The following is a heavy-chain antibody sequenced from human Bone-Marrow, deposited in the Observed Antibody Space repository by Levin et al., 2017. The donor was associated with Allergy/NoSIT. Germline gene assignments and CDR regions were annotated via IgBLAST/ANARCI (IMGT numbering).Heavy chain of an antibody. CDR3: ARALRQWLVIKLYYFDY. J-gene: IGHJ4*02. Sequence: ASVKVSCKASGYTFTNYDINWVRQATGQGLEWMGWMNPNTGNTGYAQKFQGRVTMTRNTSISTAYMELSSLRSEDTAVYYCARALRQWLVIKLYYFDYWGQGNLVIVSS. CDR1: GYTFTNYD. V-gene: IGHV1-8*01. CDR2: MNPNTGNT. D-gene: IGHD6-19*01.